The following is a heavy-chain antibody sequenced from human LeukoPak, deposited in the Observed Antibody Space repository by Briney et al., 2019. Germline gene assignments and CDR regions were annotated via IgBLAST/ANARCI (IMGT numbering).Heavy chain of an antibody. Sequence: SETLSLTCAVSGGSISSSTNWWSWVRQPPGKGLEWIGEIYHSGGTNYNPSLKSRITISVDKSQNQFSLKVNSLTAADTAVYYCTGSGSYFRHYYFDYWGQGTLVTVSS. V-gene: IGHV4-4*02. CDR2: IYHSGGT. J-gene: IGHJ4*02. CDR1: GGSISSSTNW. CDR3: TGSGSYFRHYYFDY. D-gene: IGHD3-10*01.